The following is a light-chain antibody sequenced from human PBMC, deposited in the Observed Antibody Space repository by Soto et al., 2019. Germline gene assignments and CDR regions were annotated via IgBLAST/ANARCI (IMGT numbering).Light chain of an antibody. CDR1: SSNIGSNT. CDR3: AAWDDSLNGYV. V-gene: IGLV1-44*01. Sequence: QSVLAQPPSASRTPRCRVTISCSGSSSNIGSNTVNWYQQLPGTAPKLLIYSNNQRPSGVPDRFSGSKSGTSASLAISGLQSEDEADYYCAAWDDSLNGYVFGTGTKVTVL. J-gene: IGLJ1*01. CDR2: SNN.